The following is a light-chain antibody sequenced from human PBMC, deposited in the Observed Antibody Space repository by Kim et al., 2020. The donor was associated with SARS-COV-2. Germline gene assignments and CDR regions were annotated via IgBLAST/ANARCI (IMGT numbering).Light chain of an antibody. CDR3: QQYNSIQDT. Sequence: DIQMTQSPSTLSASVGDRVTITCRASQSISSWLAWYQQKPGKAPKLLIYKASSLESGVPSRFSGSGSGTEVTLTISSLQPDDFATYYCQQYNSIQDTFGQGTKLEIK. CDR1: QSISSW. J-gene: IGKJ2*01. V-gene: IGKV1-5*03. CDR2: KAS.